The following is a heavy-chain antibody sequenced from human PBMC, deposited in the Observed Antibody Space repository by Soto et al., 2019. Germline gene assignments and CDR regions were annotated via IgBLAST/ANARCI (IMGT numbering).Heavy chain of an antibody. J-gene: IGHJ4*02. V-gene: IGHV4-59*01. Sequence: PSETLSLTCTVSGGSISSYYWSWIRQPPGKGLEWIGYIYYSGSTNYNPSLKSRVTISVDTSKNQFSLKLSSVTAADTAVYYCARGGVSTNFGVVIGYYFDSWGQGTLVTVSS. D-gene: IGHD3-3*01. CDR1: GGSISSYY. CDR3: ARGGVSTNFGVVIGYYFDS. CDR2: IYYSGST.